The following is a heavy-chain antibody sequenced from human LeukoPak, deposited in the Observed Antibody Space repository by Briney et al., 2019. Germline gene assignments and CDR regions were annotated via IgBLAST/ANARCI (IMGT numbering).Heavy chain of an antibody. D-gene: IGHD2-2*02. V-gene: IGHV3-7*01. CDR2: IKQDGSEK. J-gene: IGHJ6*03. CDR1: GFTFSAYW. CDR3: ARDVVPAAILPDYYYYYYMDV. Sequence: GGSLRLSCAASGFTFSAYWMGWVRQAPGKGLEWVANIKQDGSEKYYVDSVKGRFTISRDNAKNSLYLQMNSLRAEDTAVYYCARDVVPAAILPDYYYYYYMDVWGKGTTVTVSS.